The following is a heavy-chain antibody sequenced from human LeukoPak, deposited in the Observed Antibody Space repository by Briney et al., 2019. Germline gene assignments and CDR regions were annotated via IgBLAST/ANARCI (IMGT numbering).Heavy chain of an antibody. Sequence: GGSLRLSCAASGFTFTNNFMSWVRQAPGKVLEWVATIKQDGSEKYYVDSVKGRFTISRDNAKNSLYLQMNSLRAEDTAVYYCARGRGAYYDFWSGYYTNYWGQGSLVTVSS. D-gene: IGHD3-3*01. CDR2: IKQDGSEK. CDR3: ARGRGAYYDFWSGYYTNY. V-gene: IGHV3-7*01. CDR1: GFTFTNNF. J-gene: IGHJ4*02.